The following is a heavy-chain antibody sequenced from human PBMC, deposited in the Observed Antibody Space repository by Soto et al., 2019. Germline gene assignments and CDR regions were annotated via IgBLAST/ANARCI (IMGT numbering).Heavy chain of an antibody. CDR3: ARTRELPIVNWFDP. J-gene: IGHJ5*02. V-gene: IGHV1-69*13. CDR2: IIPIFGTA. Sequence: SVKVSCKASGGTFSSYAISWVLQAPGQGLEWMGGIIPIFGTANYAQKFQGRVTITADESTSTAYMELSSLRSEDTAVYYCARTRELPIVNWFDPWGQGTLVTVSS. D-gene: IGHD1-26*01. CDR1: GGTFSSYA.